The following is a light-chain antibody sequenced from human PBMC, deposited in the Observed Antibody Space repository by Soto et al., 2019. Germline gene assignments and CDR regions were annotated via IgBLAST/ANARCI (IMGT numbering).Light chain of an antibody. J-gene: IGKJ1*01. CDR3: QQLGSSPGT. CDR1: QSVRNNY. Sequence: EIVLTQSPGTLSLSPGERATLSCRASQSVRNNYLAWYQQKPGQAPRLLIYAASNRATGIPDRFSGGGSGTDFPITIRLVADEVLAEYYQQLGSSPGTFGQGTKVDIK. CDR2: AAS. V-gene: IGKV3-20*01.